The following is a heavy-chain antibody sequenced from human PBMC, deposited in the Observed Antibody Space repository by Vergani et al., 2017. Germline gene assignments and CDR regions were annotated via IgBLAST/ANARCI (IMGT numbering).Heavy chain of an antibody. CDR3: ALAESSTSCINSVCITPETGSWFDP. CDR1: GYTFTYRY. Sequence: QMQLVQSGAEVKKTGSSVKVSCKASGYTFTYRYLHWVRQAPGQALEWMGWITPFNGNTNYAQKFQDRVTITRDRSMSTAYMELSSLRSEDTAMYYCALAESSTSCINSVCITPETGSWFDPWGQGTLVTVYS. V-gene: IGHV1-45*02. J-gene: IGHJ5*02. D-gene: IGHD2-2*01. CDR2: ITPFNGNT.